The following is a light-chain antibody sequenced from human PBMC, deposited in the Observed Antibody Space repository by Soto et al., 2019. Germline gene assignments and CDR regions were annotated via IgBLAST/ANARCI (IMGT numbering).Light chain of an antibody. J-gene: IGKJ1*01. V-gene: IGKV1D-16*01. CDR3: QQYNSYST. CDR1: QGIRSW. Sequence: DIQMTQSPSSVSASLGDRVTITCRASQGIRSWLAWYQQKPGKAPKLLIYAASSLQSGVPSRLSGSGSGTDFTLTISSLQPDDFSTYYCQQYNSYSTFGQGTKVDIK. CDR2: AAS.